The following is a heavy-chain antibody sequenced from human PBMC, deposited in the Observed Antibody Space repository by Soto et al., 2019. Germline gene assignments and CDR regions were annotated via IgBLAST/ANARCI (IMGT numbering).Heavy chain of an antibody. CDR1: GFTFTAYD. Sequence: PGGSLRLSCAASGFTFTAYDMHWVRQAPGKGLQWVAVASSDDYNKYFSDFVRGRFTISRDNSKNTVYLQMNSLRAEDTALYFCARGLEGGLDPWGQGTLVTVSS. CDR2: ASSDDYNK. J-gene: IGHJ5*02. CDR3: ARGLEGGLDP. D-gene: IGHD3-22*01. V-gene: IGHV3-30-3*01.